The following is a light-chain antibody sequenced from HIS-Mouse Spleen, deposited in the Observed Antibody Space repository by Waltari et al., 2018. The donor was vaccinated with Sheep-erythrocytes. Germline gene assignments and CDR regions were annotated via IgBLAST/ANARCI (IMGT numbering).Light chain of an antibody. J-gene: IGLJ3*02. Sequence: QSALTQPASVSGSPGQSITITCTGTSRAVGCYNLVSWNQQPPGKAPKLMIYEGSKRPSGFSNRFSGSKSGNTASLTISGLQAEDEADYYCCSYAGSSTPWVFGGGTKLTVL. CDR2: EGS. CDR3: CSYAGSSTPWV. V-gene: IGLV2-23*01. CDR1: SRAVGCYNL.